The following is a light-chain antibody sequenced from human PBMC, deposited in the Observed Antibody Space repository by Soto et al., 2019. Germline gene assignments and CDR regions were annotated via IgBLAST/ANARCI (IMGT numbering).Light chain of an antibody. CDR3: AAWDDSLDGPGYV. V-gene: IGLV1-44*01. J-gene: IGLJ1*01. Sequence: QSVLTQPPSASGTPGQRVTISCSGSSSNIGSNSVNWYRQLPGTAPKLLIYSQNQRPSGVPDRFSGSKSGTSASLAISGLQSEDEADYYCAAWDDSLDGPGYVFGTGTKVTVL. CDR1: SSNIGSNS. CDR2: SQN.